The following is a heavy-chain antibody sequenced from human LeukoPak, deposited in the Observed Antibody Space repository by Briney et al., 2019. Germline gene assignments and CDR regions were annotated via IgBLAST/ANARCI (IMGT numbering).Heavy chain of an antibody. Sequence: GGSLRLSCAASGFTVSSNYMSWVRQAPGKGLEWVSVIYSGGSTYYADSVKGRFTISRDNSKNTLYLQMYSLRAEDTAVYYCASPRVVVGYYMDVWGKGTTVTVSS. CDR3: ASPRVVVGYYMDV. CDR1: GFTVSSNY. D-gene: IGHD2-15*01. CDR2: IYSGGST. V-gene: IGHV3-66*02. J-gene: IGHJ6*03.